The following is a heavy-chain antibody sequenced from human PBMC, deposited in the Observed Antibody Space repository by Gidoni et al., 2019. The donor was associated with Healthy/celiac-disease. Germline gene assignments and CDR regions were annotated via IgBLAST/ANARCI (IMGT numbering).Heavy chain of an antibody. CDR2: ISYDGSNK. Sequence: QVQLVESGGGVVQPGRSLRLSCAASGFTFSRHAMHWVRQAPGKGLEWVAVISYDGSNKYYADSLKGRFTISRDNSKNTLYLQMNSLRAEDTAVYYCARGEGVTDTAMVTDDVAPDYWGQGTLVTVSS. CDR1: GFTFSRHA. CDR3: ARGEGVTDTAMVTDDVAPDY. D-gene: IGHD5-18*01. J-gene: IGHJ4*02. V-gene: IGHV3-30-3*01.